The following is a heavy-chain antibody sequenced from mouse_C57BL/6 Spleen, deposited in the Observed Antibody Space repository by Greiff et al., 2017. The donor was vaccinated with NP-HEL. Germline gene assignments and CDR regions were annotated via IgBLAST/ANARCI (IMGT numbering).Heavy chain of an antibody. D-gene: IGHD2-3*01. V-gene: IGHV1-66*01. CDR3: ARGDGYYRYFDV. Sequence: VKLMESGPELVKPGASVKISCKASGYSFTSYYIHWVKQRPGQGLEWIGWIYPGSGNTKYNEKFKGKATLTADTSSSTAYMQLSSLTSEDSAVYYCARGDGYYRYFDVWGTGTTVTVSS. CDR1: GYSFTSYY. J-gene: IGHJ1*03. CDR2: IYPGSGNT.